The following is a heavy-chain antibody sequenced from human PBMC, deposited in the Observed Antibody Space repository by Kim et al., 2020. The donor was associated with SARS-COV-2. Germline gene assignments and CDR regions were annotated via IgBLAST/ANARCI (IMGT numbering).Heavy chain of an antibody. V-gene: IGHV4-4*07. J-gene: IGHJ6*02. Sequence: SETLSLTCTVSGESFTDYFWSWIRQPVGRGLEWLGRVHSSGTTTYNPSVSSRVTLSIDTSKNQFSLDLSSVTAADTAVYYCARDLRDYDNDMDVWGQGTTVTVSS. CDR2: VHSSGTT. CDR3: ARDLRDYDNDMDV. CDR1: GESFTDYF.